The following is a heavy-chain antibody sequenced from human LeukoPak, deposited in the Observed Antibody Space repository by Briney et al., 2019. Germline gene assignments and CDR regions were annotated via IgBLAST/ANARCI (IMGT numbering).Heavy chain of an antibody. V-gene: IGHV5-10-1*01. D-gene: IGHD3-10*01. Sequence: GESLKISCKGSGYSFTSYWISWVRQMPGKGLEWMGRIDPSDSYTNYSPSFQGHVTISADKSISTAYLQWSSLKASDTAMYYCARHEVRYGSGSEPYYFDYWGQGTLVTVSS. CDR3: ARHEVRYGSGSEPYYFDY. CDR2: IDPSDSYT. J-gene: IGHJ4*02. CDR1: GYSFTSYW.